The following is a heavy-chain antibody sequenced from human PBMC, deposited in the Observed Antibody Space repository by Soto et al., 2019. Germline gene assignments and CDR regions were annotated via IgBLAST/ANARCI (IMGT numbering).Heavy chain of an antibody. CDR3: TRGDY. J-gene: IGHJ4*02. V-gene: IGHV4-31*03. Sequence: QVQLQESGPGLVKPSQTLSLTCTVSGDSMTTVGYYWTWIRQHPGQGLEWIGFISYSGSTYYRSSLKGRVAISADTSQNQFSLKLNSVTAADTAVYYCTRGDYWGQGTLVTVAS. CDR1: GDSMTTVGYY. CDR2: ISYSGST.